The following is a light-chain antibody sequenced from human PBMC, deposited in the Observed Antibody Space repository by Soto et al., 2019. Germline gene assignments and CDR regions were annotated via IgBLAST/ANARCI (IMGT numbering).Light chain of an antibody. Sequence: QSALTQPPSASGSPGQSVTISCTGTSSDVGGYNDVSWYQQHPGKAPKLMIYECSKRPSGVSNRFSGSKSGNTASLTISGLQAEDEAYYYCCSYAGSSTLVFGGGTQLTVL. J-gene: IGLJ2*01. CDR2: ECS. CDR3: CSYAGSSTLV. CDR1: SSDVGGYND. V-gene: IGLV2-23*01.